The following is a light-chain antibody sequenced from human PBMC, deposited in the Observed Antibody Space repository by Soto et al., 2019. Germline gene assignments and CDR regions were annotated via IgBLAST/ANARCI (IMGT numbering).Light chain of an antibody. J-gene: IGLJ1*01. CDR3: SSYTSSNTLEV. Sequence: QSVLIQPASVSGSPGQSITISCTGTSRDVGGSNYVSWYQHHPHRAPKLLIYEVSYRPSGVSSRFSGSKSGNTASLTISGLQAADEADYYCSSYTSSNTLEVFGVGTKVTVL. V-gene: IGLV2-14*01. CDR2: EVS. CDR1: SRDVGGSNY.